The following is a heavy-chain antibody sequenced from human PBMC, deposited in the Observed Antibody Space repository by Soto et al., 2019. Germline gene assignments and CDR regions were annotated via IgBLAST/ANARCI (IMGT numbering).Heavy chain of an antibody. CDR3: ARPGIAAAGTGAFDI. J-gene: IGHJ3*02. D-gene: IGHD6-13*01. CDR1: GFTFSDYY. CDR2: ISSSSSYT. V-gene: IGHV3-11*06. Sequence: SLRLSCTASGFTFSDYYMSWIRQAPGKGLEWVSYISSSSSYTNYADSVKGRFTISRDNAKNSLYLQMNSLGAEDTAVYYCARPGIAAAGTGAFDIWGQGTVVTVSS.